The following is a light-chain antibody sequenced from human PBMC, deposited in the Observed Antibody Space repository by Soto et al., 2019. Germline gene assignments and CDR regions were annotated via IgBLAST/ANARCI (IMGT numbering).Light chain of an antibody. Sequence: QSVLTQPASVSGSPGQSITISCTGTSSDVGGYDYVSWYQLHPGKAPKLMVFEVNNLPSGVSYRFSGSKSGNTASLTISGLQAEDEADYFCSSYSISTAYLFGTGTKLTVL. CDR3: SSYSISTAYL. CDR1: SSDVGGYDY. V-gene: IGLV2-14*01. J-gene: IGLJ1*01. CDR2: EVN.